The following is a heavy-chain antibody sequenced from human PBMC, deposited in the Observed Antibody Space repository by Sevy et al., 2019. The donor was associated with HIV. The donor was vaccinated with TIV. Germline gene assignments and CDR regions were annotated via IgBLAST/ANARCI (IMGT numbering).Heavy chain of an antibody. J-gene: IGHJ4*02. V-gene: IGHV1-18*01. D-gene: IGHD5-18*01. Sequence: ASVKVSCKASGYTFTSYGISWVRQAPGQGLEWMGWISAYNGNTNYAQKLQGRVTMTTDTSTSTAYMELRSLRSDDTAVYDCARGGGGSWIQLWLRSFDYWGQGTLVTVSS. CDR1: GYTFTSYG. CDR2: ISAYNGNT. CDR3: ARGGGGSWIQLWLRSFDY.